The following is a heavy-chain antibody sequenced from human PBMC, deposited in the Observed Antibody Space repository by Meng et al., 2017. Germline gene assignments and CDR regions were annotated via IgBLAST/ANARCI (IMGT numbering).Heavy chain of an antibody. J-gene: IGHJ4*02. Sequence: QGLLEESGTGERHTSVTSTASCADGGCTISGGNWWSWVRQPPGKGLEWIGEIYNSWSTNYNPTLMSRVAISVNKSKTQFSLKLSSVTAAVTAVNNCAMDSSSRDYWGQGTLVTVSS. V-gene: IGHV4-4*02. CDR2: IYNSWST. D-gene: IGHD6-6*01. CDR1: GCTISGGNW. CDR3: AMDSSSRDY.